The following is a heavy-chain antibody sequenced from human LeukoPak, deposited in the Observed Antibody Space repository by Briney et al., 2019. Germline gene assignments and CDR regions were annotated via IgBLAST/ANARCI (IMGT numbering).Heavy chain of an antibody. D-gene: IGHD5-24*01. Sequence: PSETLSLPCTVSGGSISSSCYYWGRIRQPPGKGLEWIGSIYYSGITYYNPSLKRRVTISVDTSKNQYSLKLSSVTAADTAVYYCARVERFDGYNLEYWGQGTLVTVSS. CDR1: GGSISSSCYY. V-gene: IGHV4-39*01. CDR2: IYYSGIT. J-gene: IGHJ4*02. CDR3: ARVERFDGYNLEY.